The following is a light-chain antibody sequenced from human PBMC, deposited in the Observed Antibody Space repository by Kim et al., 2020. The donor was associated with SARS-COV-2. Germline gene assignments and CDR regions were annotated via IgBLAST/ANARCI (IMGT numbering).Light chain of an antibody. CDR2: RNN. J-gene: IGLJ2*01. V-gene: IGLV1-47*01. CDR1: SSNIGSNY. CDR3: AAWDDSLSGRLV. Sequence: RVTISCSGSSSNIGSNYVYWYQQLPGTAPNLLIYRNNQRPSGVPDRFSGSKSGTSASLAISGLRSEDEADYYCAAWDDSLSGRLVFGGGTQLTVL.